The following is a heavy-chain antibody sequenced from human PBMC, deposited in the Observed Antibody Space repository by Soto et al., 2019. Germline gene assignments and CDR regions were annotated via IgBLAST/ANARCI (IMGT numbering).Heavy chain of an antibody. J-gene: IGHJ5*02. Sequence: PSENLSLTCTVSGGSISSSSYYWGWIRQPPGKGLEWIGSIYYSGSTYYNPSLKSRVTISVDTSKNQFSLKLSSVTAADTAVYYCARYYYDSSGYYLNWFDPWGQGTLVTVS. D-gene: IGHD3-22*01. CDR2: IYYSGST. V-gene: IGHV4-39*07. CDR3: ARYYYDSSGYYLNWFDP. CDR1: GGSISSSSYY.